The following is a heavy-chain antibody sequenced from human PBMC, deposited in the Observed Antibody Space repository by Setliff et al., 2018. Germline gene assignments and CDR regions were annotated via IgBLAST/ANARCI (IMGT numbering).Heavy chain of an antibody. CDR3: ARDPRDVYRRGGDC. D-gene: IGHD4-4*01. Sequence: SVKVSCKTSGGTFSDNAMSWVRQAPGQGPEWMGGIIATVGGVSYAQKFQGRVTITADESTTTVYMELSSLTSEDTAMYYCARDPRDVYRRGGDCWGPGTLVT. J-gene: IGHJ4*02. CDR1: GGTFSDNA. V-gene: IGHV1-69*13. CDR2: IIATVGGV.